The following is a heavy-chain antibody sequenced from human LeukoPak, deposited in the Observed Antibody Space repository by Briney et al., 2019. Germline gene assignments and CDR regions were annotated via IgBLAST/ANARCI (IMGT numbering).Heavy chain of an antibody. CDR1: GFPFSSYG. CDR3: AKDGGDSSGWYGGY. CDR2: ISYDGSNK. Sequence: GGSLLLSCAASGFPFSSYGMHWGRQAPGKGLEWVAVISYDGSNKYYADSVKGRFTISRDNSKNTLYLQMNSLRAEDTAVYYCAKDGGDSSGWYGGYWGQGTLVTVSS. J-gene: IGHJ4*02. V-gene: IGHV3-30*18. D-gene: IGHD6-19*01.